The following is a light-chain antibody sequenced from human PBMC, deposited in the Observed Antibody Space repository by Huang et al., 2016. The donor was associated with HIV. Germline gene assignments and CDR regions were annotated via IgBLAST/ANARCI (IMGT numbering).Light chain of an antibody. V-gene: IGKV2-30*01. J-gene: IGKJ4*01. CDR1: QSLLNSDGNTY. CDR3: MQGTHWPLT. CDR2: KVS. Sequence: DVVMTQSPLSLPVTLGQPASISCRSSQSLLNSDGNTYLIWLQQRPGHSPRRLIYKVSTRDSGVPDRFSGSGSGSDFTLRISRVEPEDVGVYYCMQGTHWPLTFGGGTKVEIK.